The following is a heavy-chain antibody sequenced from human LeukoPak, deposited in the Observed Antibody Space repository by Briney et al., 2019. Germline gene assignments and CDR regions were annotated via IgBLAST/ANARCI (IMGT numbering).Heavy chain of an antibody. CDR2: IIPILGTA. Sequence: SVKVSCKASGGTFSSYAISWVRQAPGQGLEWMGGIIPILGTANYAQKFQGRVTITADESTSTAYMELSSLRSEDTAVYYCARNLGVLYYDFWSGYYDYWGQGTLVTVSS. V-gene: IGHV1-69*13. D-gene: IGHD3-3*01. CDR1: GGTFSSYA. J-gene: IGHJ4*02. CDR3: ARNLGVLYYDFWSGYYDY.